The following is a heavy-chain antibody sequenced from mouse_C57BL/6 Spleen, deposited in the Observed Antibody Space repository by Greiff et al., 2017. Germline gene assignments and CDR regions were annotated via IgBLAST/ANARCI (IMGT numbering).Heavy chain of an antibody. CDR3: ARDDGYGGDY. D-gene: IGHD2-3*01. V-gene: IGHV14-2*01. CDR2: IDPEDGET. J-gene: IGHJ2*01. Sequence: VQLKQSGAELVKPGASVKLSCTASGFNIKDYYMHWVKQRTEQGLEWIGRIDPEDGETKYAPNFQGKATITADTSSNTAYLQLSSLTSEDTAVYYCARDDGYGGDYWGQGTTLTVSS. CDR1: GFNIKDYY.